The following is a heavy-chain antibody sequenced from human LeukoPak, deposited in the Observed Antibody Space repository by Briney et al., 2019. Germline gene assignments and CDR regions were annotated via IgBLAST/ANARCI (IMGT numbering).Heavy chain of an antibody. CDR2: IYTSGST. Sequence: SETVPVTCTVCGGSISSYFWNWIRPPAAKGVAWIGRIYTSGSTNYNPSLKSRVTMSLDTSKNQFSLKLSSLTAADTAVYYCARLPGGNSSSVVAFDIWGQGTMVTVSS. J-gene: IGHJ3*02. V-gene: IGHV4-4*07. CDR3: ARLPGGNSSSVVAFDI. CDR1: GGSISSYF. D-gene: IGHD4-23*01.